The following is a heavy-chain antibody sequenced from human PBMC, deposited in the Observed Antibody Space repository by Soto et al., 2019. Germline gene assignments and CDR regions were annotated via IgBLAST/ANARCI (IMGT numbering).Heavy chain of an antibody. CDR1: GGTFSSYA. Sequence: SVKVSCKTSGGTFSSYAISWVRQAPGQGLEWMGGIIPIFDTANYAQKFQGRVTITADESTSTAYMELSSLRSEDTAVYYCARHDCISSSCYYYYYYSMDVCGQGTMVTVS. D-gene: IGHD2-2*01. V-gene: IGHV1-69*13. CDR3: ARHDCISSSCYYYYYYSMDV. J-gene: IGHJ6*02. CDR2: IIPIFDTA.